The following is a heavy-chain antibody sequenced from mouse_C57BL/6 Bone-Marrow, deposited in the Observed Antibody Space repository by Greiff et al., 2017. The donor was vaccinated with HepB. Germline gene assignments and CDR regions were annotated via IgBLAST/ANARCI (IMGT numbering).Heavy chain of an antibody. Sequence: EVQVVESGGGLVKPGGSLKLSCAASGFTFSSYTMSWVRQTPEKRLEWVATISGGGGNTYYPDSVKGRFTISRDNAKNTLYLQMSSLRSEDTALYYCARQTYGNHDYAMDDWGQGTSVTVAS. CDR1: GFTFSSYT. D-gene: IGHD2-1*01. J-gene: IGHJ4*01. CDR2: ISGGGGNT. CDR3: ARQTYGNHDYAMDD. V-gene: IGHV5-9*01.